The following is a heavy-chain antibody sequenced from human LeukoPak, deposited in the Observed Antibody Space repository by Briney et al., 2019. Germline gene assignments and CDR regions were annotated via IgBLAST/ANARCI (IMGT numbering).Heavy chain of an antibody. D-gene: IGHD2-2*01. CDR1: GGTFSSYA. J-gene: IGHJ6*02. CDR3: ARVPIVVVPAATDYYYYGMDV. Sequence: GASVKVSCKASGGTFSSYAISWVRQAPGQGLEWMGRTIPILGIANYAQKFQGRVTITADKSTSTAYMELSSLRSEDTAVYYCARVPIVVVPAATDYYYYGMDVWGQGTTVTVSS. V-gene: IGHV1-69*04. CDR2: TIPILGIA.